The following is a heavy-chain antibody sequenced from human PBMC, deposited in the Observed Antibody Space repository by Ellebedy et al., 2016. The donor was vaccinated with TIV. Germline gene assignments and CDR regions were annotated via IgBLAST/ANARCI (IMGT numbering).Heavy chain of an antibody. D-gene: IGHD3-3*01. CDR3: ARDASVYYDFSL. CDR1: GYTFTGDY. Sequence: ASVKVSXXASGYTFTGDYMHWVRQAPVQGLEWMGWINPNSGGTNYAQKFQGRVTMTRDTSISTAYMELSRLRSDDTAVYYCARDASVYYDFSLWGQGTLVTVSS. V-gene: IGHV1-2*02. CDR2: INPNSGGT. J-gene: IGHJ4*02.